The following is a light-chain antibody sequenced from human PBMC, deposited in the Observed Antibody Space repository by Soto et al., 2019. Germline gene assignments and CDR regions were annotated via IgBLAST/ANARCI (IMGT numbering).Light chain of an antibody. CDR1: SSDVGAFNY. Sequence: QSALTQPASVSGSPGQAITISCSGTSSDVGAFNYVSWYQQHPGKAPKLMIYDVSNPPSGVSTRFSGSKSGNTASLTISGLRAEDEADYYCNSYTSNNTYVFGTGTKLTVL. V-gene: IGLV2-14*03. J-gene: IGLJ1*01. CDR3: NSYTSNNTYV. CDR2: DVS.